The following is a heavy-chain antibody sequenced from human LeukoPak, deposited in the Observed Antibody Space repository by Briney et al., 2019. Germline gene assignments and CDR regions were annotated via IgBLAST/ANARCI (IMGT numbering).Heavy chain of an antibody. D-gene: IGHD5-12*01. J-gene: IGHJ6*02. CDR2: IYYSELA. CDR3: ARQGGYSAYYVVDV. Sequence: SETLSLTCTVSGGSISSYYWGWVRHPPGKGLEWIGSIYYSELAFYNPSLKSRVTMSVDTSKNQFSLKLSSVTAADTAVYYCARQGGYSAYYVVDVWGQGTTVTVSS. V-gene: IGHV4-39*01. CDR1: GGSISSYY.